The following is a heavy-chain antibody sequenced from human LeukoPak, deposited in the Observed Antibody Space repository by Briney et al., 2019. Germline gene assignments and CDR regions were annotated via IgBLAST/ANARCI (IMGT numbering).Heavy chain of an antibody. Sequence: QPGGSLRLSCAASGFTFSSYGMHWVRQAPGKGLEWVAFIRYDGSNKYYADSVKGRFTISRDNSKNTLYLQMNSLRAEDTAVYYCAKLPGDWLFPNFDYWGQGTLVTVSS. D-gene: IGHD3-9*01. V-gene: IGHV3-30*02. CDR3: AKLPGDWLFPNFDY. CDR2: IRYDGSNK. J-gene: IGHJ4*02. CDR1: GFTFSSYG.